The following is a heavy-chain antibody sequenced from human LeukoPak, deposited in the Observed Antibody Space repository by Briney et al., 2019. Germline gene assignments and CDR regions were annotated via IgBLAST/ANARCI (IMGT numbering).Heavy chain of an antibody. CDR3: ARDPSSSWYYYYYYMDV. D-gene: IGHD6-13*01. CDR2: ITTSCSYM. Sequence: GGSLRLSCAASGFTFSAYNMNWVRRTPGKGLEWVSSITTSCSYMFYADSVRGRFTISRDNAKNTLYLQMNSLRAEDTAVYYCARDPSSSWYYYYYYMDVWGKGTTVTVSS. CDR1: GFTFSAYN. V-gene: IGHV3-21*01. J-gene: IGHJ6*03.